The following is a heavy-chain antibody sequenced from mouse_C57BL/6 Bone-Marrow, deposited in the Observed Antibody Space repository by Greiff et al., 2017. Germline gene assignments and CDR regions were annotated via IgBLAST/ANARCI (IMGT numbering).Heavy chain of an antibody. CDR1: GFTFSDYY. V-gene: IGHV5-12*01. J-gene: IGHJ1*03. Sequence: EVMLVESGGGLVQPGGSLKLSCAASGFTFSDYYMYWVRQTPEKRLEWVAYISNGGGSTYYPDTVKGRFTISRDNAKNTLYLQMSRLKSEDTAMYYCARHTLYYCGSSYWYFDVWGTGTTVTVSS. CDR2: ISNGGGST. CDR3: ARHTLYYCGSSYWYFDV. D-gene: IGHD1-1*01.